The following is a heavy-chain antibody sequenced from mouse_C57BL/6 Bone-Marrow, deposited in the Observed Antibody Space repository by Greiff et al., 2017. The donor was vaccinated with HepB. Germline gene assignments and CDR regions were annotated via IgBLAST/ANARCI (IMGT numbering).Heavy chain of an antibody. CDR3: ARGICILGY. Sequence: VKLQQPGAELVKPGASVKLSCKASGYTFTSYWMHWVKQRPGQGLEWIGMIHPNSGSTNYNEKFKSKATLTVDKSSSTAYMQLSSLTSEHSAVYYCARGICILGYWGQGTTLTVSS. J-gene: IGHJ2*01. D-gene: IGHD6-1*01. V-gene: IGHV1-64*01. CDR2: IHPNSGST. CDR1: GYTFTSYW.